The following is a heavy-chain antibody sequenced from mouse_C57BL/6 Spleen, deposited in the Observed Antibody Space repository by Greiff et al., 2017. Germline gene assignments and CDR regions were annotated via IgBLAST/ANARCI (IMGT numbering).Heavy chain of an antibody. D-gene: IGHD4-1*01. V-gene: IGHV3-6*01. CDR2: ISYDGSN. CDR1: GYSITSGYY. J-gene: IGHJ1*03. CDR3: ARVGTGTWYFDV. Sequence: EVHLVESGPGLVKPSQSLSLTCSVTGYSITSGYYWNWIRQFPGNKLEWMGYISYDGSNNYNPSLKNRISITRDTSKNQFFLKLNSVTTEDTATYYCARVGTGTWYFDVWGTGTTVTVSS.